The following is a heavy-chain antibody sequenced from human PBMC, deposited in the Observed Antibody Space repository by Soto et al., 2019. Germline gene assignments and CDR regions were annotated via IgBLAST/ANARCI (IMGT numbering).Heavy chain of an antibody. V-gene: IGHV4-30-4*01. CDR2: IYCSGST. CDR1: GGSISSGDYY. Sequence: PSETLSLTCTVSGGSISSGDYYWSWIRQPPGKGLEWIGYIYCSGSTYYNPSLKSRVTISVDTSKNQFSLKLSSVTAADAAVYYCARERIRFLEWLLYRAHDAFDIWGQGTMVTVSS. J-gene: IGHJ3*02. D-gene: IGHD3-3*01. CDR3: ARERIRFLEWLLYRAHDAFDI.